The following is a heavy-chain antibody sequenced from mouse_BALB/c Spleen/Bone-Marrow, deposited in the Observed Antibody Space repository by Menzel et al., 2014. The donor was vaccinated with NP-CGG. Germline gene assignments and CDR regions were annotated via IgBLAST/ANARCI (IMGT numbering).Heavy chain of an antibody. CDR2: ISSGGSYT. D-gene: IGHD2-1*01. J-gene: IGHJ4*01. CDR3: TRDGKGNYDYAMDY. V-gene: IGHV5-6-4*01. Sequence: EVQVVESGGGLVKPGGSLKLSCAASGFTFSGYTMSWVRQTPEKRLEWVATISSGGSYTYYPDSVKGRFTISRDNAKNTLYLQMSSLKSEDTAMYYCTRDGKGNYDYAMDYWGQGTSVTVSS. CDR1: GFTFSGYT.